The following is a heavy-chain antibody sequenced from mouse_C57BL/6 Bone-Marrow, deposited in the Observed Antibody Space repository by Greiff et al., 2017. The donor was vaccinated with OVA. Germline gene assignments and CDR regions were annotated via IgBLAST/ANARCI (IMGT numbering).Heavy chain of an antibody. Sequence: QVQLQHSGAELMKPGASVKLSCKATGYTFTGYWIEWVKQRPGHGLEWIGEILPGSGSTNYNEKFKGKATYTADTSSNTAYMRLSSLTTEDSAIYYCAREGVLLTVYYFDYWGQGTTLTVSS. CDR2: ILPGSGST. V-gene: IGHV1-9*01. J-gene: IGHJ2*01. D-gene: IGHD1-1*01. CDR3: AREGVLLTVYYFDY. CDR1: GYTFTGYW.